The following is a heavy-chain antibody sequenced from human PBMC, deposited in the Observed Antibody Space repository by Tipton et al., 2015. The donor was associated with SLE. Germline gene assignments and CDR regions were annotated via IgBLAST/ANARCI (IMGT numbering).Heavy chain of an antibody. CDR3: AKSHSGWYPPDY. J-gene: IGHJ4*02. CDR2: IRSKSNGGTA. V-gene: IGHV3-49*04. D-gene: IGHD6-19*01. Sequence: SLRLSCTASGLNFGDYALSWVRHAPGKGLEWVGFIRSKSNGGTAEYAASVKDRFTISRDDSKSVAYLQMDSLRSEDTGVYYCAKSHSGWYPPDYWGQGTLVTVSS. CDR1: GLNFGDYA.